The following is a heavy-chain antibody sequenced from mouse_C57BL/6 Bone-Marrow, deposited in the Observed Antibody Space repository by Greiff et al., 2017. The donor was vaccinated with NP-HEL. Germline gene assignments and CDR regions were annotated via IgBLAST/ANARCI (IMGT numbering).Heavy chain of an antibody. CDR2: IYPGSGST. Sequence: QVQLQQSGAELVKPGASVKMSCKASGYTFTSYWITWVKQRPGQGLEWIGDIYPGSGSTNYNEKFKSKATLTVDTSSSTAYMQLSSLTSEDSAVYYCARYLPLYSWCAYWGQGTLVTVSA. D-gene: IGHD2-1*01. V-gene: IGHV1-55*01. CDR3: ARYLPLYSWCAY. CDR1: GYTFTSYW. J-gene: IGHJ3*01.